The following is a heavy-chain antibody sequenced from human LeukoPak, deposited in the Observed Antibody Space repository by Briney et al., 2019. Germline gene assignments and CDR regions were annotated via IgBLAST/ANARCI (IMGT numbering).Heavy chain of an antibody. CDR2: VIPIFGTA. V-gene: IGHV1-69*13. Sequence: SVKVSCKASGGTFSSYAISWVRQAPGQGLEWMGGVIPIFGTANYAQKFQGRVTITADESTSTAYMELSSLRSEDTAVYYCATYYYDSHDAFDIWGQGTMVTVSS. CDR1: GGTFSSYA. J-gene: IGHJ3*02. D-gene: IGHD3-22*01. CDR3: ATYYYDSHDAFDI.